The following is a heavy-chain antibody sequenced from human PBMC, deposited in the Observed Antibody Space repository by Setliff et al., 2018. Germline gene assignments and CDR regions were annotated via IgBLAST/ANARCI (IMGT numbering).Heavy chain of an antibody. D-gene: IGHD7-27*01. CDR3: ARGWAALGIIGY. Sequence: ASVKVSCKASGYTFTSYDINWMRQASGQGLEWMGWMNPNSGNTGSIQKFQGRVTMTRNTSTSTAYMELSRLTSEDTAVYFCARGWAALGIIGYWGQGTLVTVS. V-gene: IGHV1-8*02. J-gene: IGHJ4*02. CDR2: MNPNSGNT. CDR1: GYTFTSYD.